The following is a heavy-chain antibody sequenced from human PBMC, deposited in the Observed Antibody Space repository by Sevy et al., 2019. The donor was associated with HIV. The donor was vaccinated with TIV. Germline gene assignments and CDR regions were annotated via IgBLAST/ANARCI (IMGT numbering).Heavy chain of an antibody. CDR2: ISSRGDII. CDR3: ATEGRDSSGYYFLYYY. Sequence: GGSLRLSCAASGFTFSSYSMNWVRQAPGKGLEWVSYISSRGDIIYYADSVKGRFTISRDNAKNSLFLQMNSLSDEDTAEYYCATEGRDSSGYYFLYYYWGQGTLVTVSS. CDR1: GFTFSSYS. D-gene: IGHD3-22*01. V-gene: IGHV3-48*02. J-gene: IGHJ4*02.